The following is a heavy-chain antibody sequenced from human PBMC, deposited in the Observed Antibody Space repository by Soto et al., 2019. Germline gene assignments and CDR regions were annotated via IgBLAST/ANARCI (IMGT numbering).Heavy chain of an antibody. CDR2: IYHSGST. J-gene: IGHJ4*02. CDR1: GYSISSGYY. CDR3: ARVGPISGYYYCDY. V-gene: IGHV4-38-2*02. Sequence: SETLSLTCTVSGYSISSGYYWGWIRQPPGKGLEWIGSIYHSGSTYYNPSLKSRVTISVDTSKNQFSLKLSSVTAADTAVYYCARVGPISGYYYCDYWGQGTLVTVSA. D-gene: IGHD3-22*01.